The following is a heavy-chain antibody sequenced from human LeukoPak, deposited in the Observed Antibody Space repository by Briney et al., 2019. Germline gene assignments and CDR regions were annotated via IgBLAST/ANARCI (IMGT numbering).Heavy chain of an antibody. CDR1: GGTFSSYA. CDR2: IIPIFGTA. J-gene: IGHJ4*02. D-gene: IGHD5-18*01. CDR3: ASSAGRGYSYALMYYFDY. Sequence: EASVKVSCKASGGTFSSYAISWVRQAPGQGLEWMGGIIPIFGTANYAQKFQGRVTITADESTSTAYMELSSLRSEDTAVYYCASSAGRGYSYALMYYFDYWGQGTLVTVSS. V-gene: IGHV1-69*13.